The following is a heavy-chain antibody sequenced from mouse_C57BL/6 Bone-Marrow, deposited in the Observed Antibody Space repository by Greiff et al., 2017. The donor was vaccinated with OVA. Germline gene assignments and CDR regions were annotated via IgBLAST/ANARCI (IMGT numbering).Heavy chain of an antibody. V-gene: IGHV5-6*02. CDR1: GFTFSSYG. J-gene: IGHJ3*01. CDR3: ARHVFGNGLFAY. Sequence: DVMLVESGGDLVKPGGSLKLSCAASGFTFSSYGMSWVRQTPDKRLEWVATISSGGSYTYYPDSVKGRFTISRDNAKNTLYLQMSSLKSEDTAMDYCARHVFGNGLFAYWGQGTLVTVSA. CDR2: ISSGGSYT. D-gene: IGHD2-1*01.